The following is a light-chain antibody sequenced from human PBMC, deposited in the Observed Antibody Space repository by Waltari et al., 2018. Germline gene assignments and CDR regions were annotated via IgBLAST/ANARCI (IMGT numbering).Light chain of an antibody. CDR3: QQYNNWLWT. Sequence: EIVMTQSPVTLSVSPGERATLSCRASQSVSSNLAWYQQKPGQAPRLLIYVASTRATGIPARFSGSGSGTEVTLTISSLQSEDFAVYYCQQYNNWLWTFGQGTKVEIK. J-gene: IGKJ1*01. CDR2: VAS. V-gene: IGKV3-15*01. CDR1: QSVSSN.